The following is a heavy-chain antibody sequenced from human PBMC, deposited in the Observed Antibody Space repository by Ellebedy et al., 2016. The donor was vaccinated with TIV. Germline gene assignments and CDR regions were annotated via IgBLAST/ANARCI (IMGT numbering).Heavy chain of an antibody. CDR2: ISYSGST. Sequence: MPSETLSLTCAVYGGSFSGYYLTWIRQPPGKGLEWIGYISYSGSTNYNPSLQSRVTISVDASKNQFSLKLTSVTAADTAVYYCARVVWQLPVSYAFDIWGQGTMVTVSS. V-gene: IGHV4-59*01. J-gene: IGHJ3*02. D-gene: IGHD2-15*01. CDR1: GGSFSGYY. CDR3: ARVVWQLPVSYAFDI.